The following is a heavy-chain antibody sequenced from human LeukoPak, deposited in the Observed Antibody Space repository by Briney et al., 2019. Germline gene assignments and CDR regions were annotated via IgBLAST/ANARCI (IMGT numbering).Heavy chain of an antibody. CDR2: ISSRSSNI. Sequence: GGSLRLSCAASGFTFSSYSMNWVRQAPGNGLEWVSYISSRSSNIYYADSVKGRFTISRDNAKNSLYLQMNSLRDEDTAVYYCARIPGGYYYAMDVWGQGTTVTVSS. J-gene: IGHJ6*02. D-gene: IGHD3-16*01. CDR1: GFTFSSYS. V-gene: IGHV3-48*02. CDR3: ARIPGGYYYAMDV.